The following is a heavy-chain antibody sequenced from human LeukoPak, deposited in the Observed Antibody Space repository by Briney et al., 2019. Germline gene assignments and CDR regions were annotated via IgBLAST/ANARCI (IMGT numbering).Heavy chain of an antibody. D-gene: IGHD3-3*01. V-gene: IGHV1-69*01. CDR3: ARPFWSDKRGAFDI. CDR2: IIPIFGTA. J-gene: IGHJ3*02. CDR1: GGTFSSYA. Sequence: ASVKVSCKASGGTFSSYAISWVRQAPGQGLEWMGGIIPIFGTANYAQKFQGRVTITADESTSTAYMELSSLRSEDTAVYYCARPFWSDKRGAFDIWGRGTMVTVSS.